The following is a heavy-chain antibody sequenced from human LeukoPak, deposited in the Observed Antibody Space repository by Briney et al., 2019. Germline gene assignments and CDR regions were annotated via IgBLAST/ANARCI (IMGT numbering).Heavy chain of an antibody. CDR1: GFTVSSNY. CDR2: IYSGGST. J-gene: IGHJ3*02. Sequence: PGGSLRLSRAASGFTVSSNYMSWVRQAPGKGLEWVSVIYSGGSTYYADSVKGRFTISRDNSKNTLYLQMNSLRAEDTAVYYCVWFGELLAFDIWGQGTMVTVSS. CDR3: VWFGELLAFDI. D-gene: IGHD3-10*01. V-gene: IGHV3-53*01.